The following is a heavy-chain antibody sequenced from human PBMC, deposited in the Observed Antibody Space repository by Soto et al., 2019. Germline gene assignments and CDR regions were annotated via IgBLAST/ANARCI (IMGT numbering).Heavy chain of an antibody. V-gene: IGHV3-23*01. D-gene: IGHD3-3*01. CDR2: ISGSGGST. J-gene: IGHJ6*02. CDR1: GFTFSSYA. CDR3: AKDLFGVVILLTLNYYYYYGMDV. Sequence: EVQLLESGGGLVQPGGSLRLSCAASGFTFSSYAMSWVRQAPGKGLEWVSAISGSGGSTYYADSVKGRFTISRDNSKNTLYLQMNSLRAEDTAVYYCAKDLFGVVILLTLNYYYYYGMDVWGQGTTVTVSS.